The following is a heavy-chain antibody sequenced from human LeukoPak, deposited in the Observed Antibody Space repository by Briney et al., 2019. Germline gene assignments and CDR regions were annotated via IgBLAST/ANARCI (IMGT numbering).Heavy chain of an antibody. CDR2: IYYSGST. J-gene: IGHJ5*02. CDR1: GGSISSGDYY. V-gene: IGHV4-30-4*02. Sequence: SETLSLPCTVSGGSISSGDYYWSWIRQPPGKGLEWFGYIYYSGSTYYNPYLPSRVPISVVTSQNQSSLKLSAVTAPDTAVYYCARHALNWFDPWGQGTLVTVSS. D-gene: IGHD3-3*02. CDR3: ARHALNWFDP.